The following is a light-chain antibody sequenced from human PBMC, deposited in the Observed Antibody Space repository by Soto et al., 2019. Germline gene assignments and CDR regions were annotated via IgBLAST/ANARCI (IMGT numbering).Light chain of an antibody. CDR2: DVD. J-gene: IGLJ1*01. V-gene: IGLV2-11*01. Sequence: QSVLTQPRSVSGSPGQSVTISCTVTSSDVGGYNYVSWYQHHTGKAPKLMIYDVDKRPSGVPGRFSGSKSGNTASLTISGLQAEDEADYYCCSNAGSYPFVFGTGTKVTVL. CDR3: CSNAGSYPFV. CDR1: SSDVGGYNY.